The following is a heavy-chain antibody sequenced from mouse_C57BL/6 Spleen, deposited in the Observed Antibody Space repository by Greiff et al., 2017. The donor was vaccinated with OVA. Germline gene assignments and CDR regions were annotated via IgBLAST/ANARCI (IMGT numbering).Heavy chain of an antibody. V-gene: IGHV14-4*01. D-gene: IGHD1-1*01. Sequence: VQLQQSGAELVRPGASVKLSCTASGFNIKDDYMHWVKQRPEQGLEWIGWIDPENGDTEYASKFQGKATITADTSSNTAYLQLSSLTSEDTAVYYCTRGDYGSRGDYYAMDYWGQGTSVTVSS. J-gene: IGHJ4*01. CDR2: IDPENGDT. CDR3: TRGDYGSRGDYYAMDY. CDR1: GFNIKDDY.